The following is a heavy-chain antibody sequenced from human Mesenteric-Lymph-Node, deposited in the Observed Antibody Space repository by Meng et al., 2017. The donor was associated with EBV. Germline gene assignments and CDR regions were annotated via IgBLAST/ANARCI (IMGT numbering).Heavy chain of an antibody. V-gene: IGHV7-4-1*02. J-gene: IGHJ2*01. D-gene: IGHD1-1*01. Sequence: GQLVQQESEHEEPEPSETVSCPASGSTFTSETMSGGRQAHGHGRKWLGGIETNNGNQTYAHSFTGRFVFSMASSVSTAYLQLSRIKAEATAVDYCARNVGIASDNWYFDDWGRGTLVTVSS. CDR2: IETNNGNQ. CDR3: ARNVGIASDNWYFDD. CDR1: GSTFTSET.